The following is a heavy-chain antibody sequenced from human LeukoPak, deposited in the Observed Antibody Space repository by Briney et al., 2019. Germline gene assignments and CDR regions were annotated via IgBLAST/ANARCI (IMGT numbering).Heavy chain of an antibody. CDR3: ARALRFFDWLSSPFDY. V-gene: IGHV3-30*03. Sequence: GGSLRLSCAGSGFTFSSYGMHWVRQAPGKGLEWVAAISYDGSNKYYADSVKGRIAISRDNSKNTLYLQMNSLRAEDTAVYYCARALRFFDWLSSPFDYWGQGTLVTVSS. CDR2: ISYDGSNK. J-gene: IGHJ4*02. CDR1: GFTFSSYG. D-gene: IGHD3-9*01.